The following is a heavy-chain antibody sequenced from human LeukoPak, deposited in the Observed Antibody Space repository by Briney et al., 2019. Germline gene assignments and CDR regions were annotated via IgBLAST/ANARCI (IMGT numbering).Heavy chain of an antibody. D-gene: IGHD4-17*01. Sequence: SETLSLTCAVYGGSFSGYYWSWIRQPPGKGLEWIGSIYYSGSTYYNPSLKSRVTISVDTSKNQFSLKLSSVTAADTAVYYCARHSHVTTVTSPFDYWGQGTLVTVSS. CDR2: IYYSGST. V-gene: IGHV4-34*01. J-gene: IGHJ4*02. CDR3: ARHSHVTTVTSPFDY. CDR1: GGSFSGYY.